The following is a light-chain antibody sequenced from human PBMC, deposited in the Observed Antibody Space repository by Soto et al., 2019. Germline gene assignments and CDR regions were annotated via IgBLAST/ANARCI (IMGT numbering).Light chain of an antibody. CDR2: GAS. J-gene: IGKJ1*01. CDR1: QSVRSTY. V-gene: IGKV3-20*01. CDR3: QQYGTSTWT. Sequence: EIVLTQSPGTLSLSPGERATLSCRASQSVRSTYLAWYQQKPGQTPSLLIYGASSRATGIPDRFSGSGSGTDFTLTISRLEPEDFAVYYCQQYGTSTWTFGQGTKVEVK.